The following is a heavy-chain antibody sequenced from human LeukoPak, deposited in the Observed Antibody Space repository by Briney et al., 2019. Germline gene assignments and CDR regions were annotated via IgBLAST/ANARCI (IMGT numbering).Heavy chain of an antibody. V-gene: IGHV4-38-2*01. J-gene: IGHJ4*02. D-gene: IGHD5-18*01. CDR2: IYHSGST. Sequence: SETLSLTCAVSGYSISSGYYWGWIRQPPGEGLEWIGSIYHSGSTYYNPSLKSRVTISVGTSKNQFSLKLSAVTATDTAVYYCASGYDSYYFDSWGQGTLVTVSS. CDR1: GYSISSGYY. CDR3: ASGYDSYYFDS.